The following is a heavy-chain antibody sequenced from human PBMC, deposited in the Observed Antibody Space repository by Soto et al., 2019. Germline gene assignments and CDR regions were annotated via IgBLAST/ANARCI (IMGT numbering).Heavy chain of an antibody. J-gene: IGHJ4*02. V-gene: IGHV4-59*01. CDR2: IYYSGST. D-gene: IGHD2-21*02. CDR3: ARGDDSLDY. CDR1: GGSMSGNY. Sequence: SETLSLTCTVSGGSMSGNYWSWIRQPPGKGLEWIGYIYYSGSTNYNPSLKSRVTISVDTSKNQFSLKLTSVTAADTAVYFCARGDDSLDYWGQGTLVTVSS.